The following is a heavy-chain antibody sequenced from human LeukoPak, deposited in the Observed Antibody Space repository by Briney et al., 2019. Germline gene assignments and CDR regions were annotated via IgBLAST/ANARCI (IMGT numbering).Heavy chain of an antibody. D-gene: IGHD6-19*01. V-gene: IGHV3-23*01. Sequence: GGSLRLSCAASGFTFSSYAMSWVRQAPGKGLEWVSGISDSGDHTYYVDSVKGRFTISRDNSKNTFYMEMNSLRVEDTAMYYCAKDRVSVAGSYDSWGQGTLVTVYS. CDR3: AKDRVSVAGSYDS. CDR1: GFTFSSYA. CDR2: ISDSGDHT. J-gene: IGHJ4*02.